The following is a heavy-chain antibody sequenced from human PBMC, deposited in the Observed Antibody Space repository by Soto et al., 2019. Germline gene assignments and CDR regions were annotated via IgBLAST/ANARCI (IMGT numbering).Heavy chain of an antibody. Sequence: QVQLQQWGAGLLKPSETLSLTCPVNGGSFSDYYWTWIRQPPGKGLEWIGEVNHGGSTHYNPSLKSRVPISVDTSKKQFSLNLTFVTAADTAVYYCAREWWSGSLIGGSLGGEGTLVTVSS. D-gene: IGHD3-3*01. CDR3: AREWWSGSLIGGSL. J-gene: IGHJ4*02. V-gene: IGHV4-34*01. CDR1: GGSFSDYY. CDR2: VNHGGST.